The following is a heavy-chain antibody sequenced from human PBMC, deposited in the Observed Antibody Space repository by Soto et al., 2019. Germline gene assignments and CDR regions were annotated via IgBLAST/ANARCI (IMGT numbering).Heavy chain of an antibody. Sequence: QVQLQESGPGLVKPSQTLSLTCTVSGGSISSGGYYWSCIRQHPGKGLEWIGYIYYSGSTYYNPSLKSRVTISVDTSKNQFSLKLSSVTAADTAVYYCARDKGSAHHYGMDVWGQGTTVTVSS. V-gene: IGHV4-31*03. CDR3: ARDKGSAHHYGMDV. CDR1: GGSISSGGYY. CDR2: IYYSGST. J-gene: IGHJ6*02.